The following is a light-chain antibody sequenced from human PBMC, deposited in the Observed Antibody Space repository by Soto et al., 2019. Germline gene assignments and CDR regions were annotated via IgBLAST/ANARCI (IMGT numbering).Light chain of an antibody. CDR1: QSISSW. Sequence: DIQMTQSPSTLSASVGDRVTITCRASQSISSWLAWYQQKPGKAPKLLICDASSLESGVPSRFSGSGSGTEFTLTISSLQPDDFATYYCQQYNSYSPWTLGQGTKVDIK. V-gene: IGKV1-5*01. CDR3: QQYNSYSPWT. J-gene: IGKJ1*01. CDR2: DAS.